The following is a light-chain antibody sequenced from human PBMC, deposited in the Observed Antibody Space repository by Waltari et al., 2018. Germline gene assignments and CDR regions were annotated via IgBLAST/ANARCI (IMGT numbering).Light chain of an antibody. CDR2: GAS. CDR3: QHYVRLPAT. Sequence: EIVLTQSPGILSLSPGEIATHSCRSSQSVSRTLAWYQQKPGQAPRLLIYGASSRATGIPDRFSGGGSGTDFSLTISRLEPEDFAVYYCQHYVRLPATFGQGTKVEIK. V-gene: IGKV3-20*01. J-gene: IGKJ1*01. CDR1: QSVSRT.